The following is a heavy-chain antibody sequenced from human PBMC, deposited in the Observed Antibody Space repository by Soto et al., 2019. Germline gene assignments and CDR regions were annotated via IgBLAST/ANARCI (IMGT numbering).Heavy chain of an antibody. V-gene: IGHV3-74*03. J-gene: IGHJ6*02. CDR3: ARDRKRRIFGVVKEMYDLDV. Sequence: EEQLVESGGGVVQPGGSLRLSCAASGFTFSVYWMNWVRQVPGKGLMWVSRIKSDGTGTTYADSVKGRFTMSRDNAKNTLYLQMNSLRGEDTAGYYCARDRKRRIFGVVKEMYDLDVWGQGTTVIVSS. CDR1: GFTFSVYW. CDR2: IKSDGTGT. D-gene: IGHD3-3*01.